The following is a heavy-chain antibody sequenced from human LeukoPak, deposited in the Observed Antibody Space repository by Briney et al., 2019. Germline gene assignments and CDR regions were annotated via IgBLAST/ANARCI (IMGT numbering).Heavy chain of an antibody. D-gene: IGHD6-6*01. V-gene: IGHV1-2*02. J-gene: IGHJ4*02. CDR2: INPNRGGT. CDR1: GYTFTGYY. CDR3: ARGIAARRGDC. Sequence: ASVKVSCKASGYTFTGYYLHWVRQAPGQGLGWMGWINPNRGGTNYAQKFQGRVTMTRDTSISTAYMELSRLRSDDTAVYYCARGIAARRGDCWGQGTLVTVSS.